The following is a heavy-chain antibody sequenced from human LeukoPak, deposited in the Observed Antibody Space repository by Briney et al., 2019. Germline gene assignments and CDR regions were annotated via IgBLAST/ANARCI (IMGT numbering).Heavy chain of an antibody. Sequence: GGSLRLSCAASGFTFSSYNMNWVRQAPGKGLEWVSSISRSSNDIYYADSVKGRFTISRDNAKNSLYLQMNSLRAEDTAVYYCARAIYAIGGYFDYWGQGTLVTVSS. J-gene: IGHJ4*02. V-gene: IGHV3-21*01. CDR2: ISRSSNDI. CDR3: ARAIYAIGGYFDY. D-gene: IGHD3-16*01. CDR1: GFTFSSYN.